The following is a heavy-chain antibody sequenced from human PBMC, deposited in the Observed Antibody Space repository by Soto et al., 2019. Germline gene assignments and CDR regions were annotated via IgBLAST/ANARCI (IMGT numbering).Heavy chain of an antibody. Sequence: TSETLSLTCAVSGGSISSSNWWSWVRQPPGKGLEWIGEIYHSGSTNYNPSLKSRVTISVDKSKNQFSLKLSSVTAADTAVYYCAREWWWVSHGDYDVHDYWGQGTLVTVSS. CDR2: IYHSGST. J-gene: IGHJ4*02. CDR3: AREWWWVSHGDYDVHDY. V-gene: IGHV4-4*02. CDR1: GGSISSSNW. D-gene: IGHD4-17*01.